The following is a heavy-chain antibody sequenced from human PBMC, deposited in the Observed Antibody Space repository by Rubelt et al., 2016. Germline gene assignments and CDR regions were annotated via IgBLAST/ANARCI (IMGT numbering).Heavy chain of an antibody. CDR1: GFTVSSNY. Sequence: PGGSLRLSCAASGFTVSSNYMSWVRQAPGKGLEWVSVIYSGGSTYYADSVKGRFTISRHNSKNTLYLQMNSLRAEDTAVYYCARERVNRGRRTGHYFDYWGQGTLVTVSS. D-gene: IGHD2-8*02. J-gene: IGHJ4*02. CDR2: IYSGGST. CDR3: ARERVNRGRRTGHYFDY. V-gene: IGHV3-53*04.